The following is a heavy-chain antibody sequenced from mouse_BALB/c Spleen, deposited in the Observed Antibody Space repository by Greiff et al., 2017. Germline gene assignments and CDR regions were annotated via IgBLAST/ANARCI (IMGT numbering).Heavy chain of an antibody. CDR3: ARDYDGFAY. V-gene: IGHV3-2*02. J-gene: IGHJ3*01. D-gene: IGHD2-4*01. CDR1: GYSITSDYA. CDR2: ISYSGST. Sequence: EVHLVESGPGLVKPSQSLSLTCTVTGYSITSDYAWNWIRQFPGNKLEWMGYISYSGSTSYNPSLKSRISITRDTSKNQFFLQLNSVTTEDTATYYCARDYDGFAYWGQGTLVTVSA.